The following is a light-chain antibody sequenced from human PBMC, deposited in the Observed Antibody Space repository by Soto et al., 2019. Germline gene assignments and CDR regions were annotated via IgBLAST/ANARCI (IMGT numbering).Light chain of an antibody. V-gene: IGLV3-21*02. CDR2: DDS. CDR3: QVWDSSSDPVV. Sequence: SYELTQPPSVSVAPGQTARIPCGGNNIGSKSVNWYQHKPGQAPVLVVYDDSDRPSGIPDRFSGSNSGNTATLTISRVEVGDEADYYCQVWDSSSDPVVFGGGTQLTVL. CDR1: NIGSKS. J-gene: IGLJ2*01.